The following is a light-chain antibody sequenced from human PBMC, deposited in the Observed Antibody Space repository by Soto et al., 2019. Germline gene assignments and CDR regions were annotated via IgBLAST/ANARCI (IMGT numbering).Light chain of an antibody. J-gene: IGLJ2*01. CDR1: SGHSSYA. V-gene: IGLV4-69*01. Sequence: QLVLTQSPSASASLGASVKLTCTLSSGHSSYAIAWHQQQPEKGPRYLMKLNSDGSHSKGAGIPDRFSGSSSGAERYLTISSLPSEDEADYYCQTWGTGIVIFGGGTKLTVL. CDR2: LNSDGSH. CDR3: QTWGTGIVI.